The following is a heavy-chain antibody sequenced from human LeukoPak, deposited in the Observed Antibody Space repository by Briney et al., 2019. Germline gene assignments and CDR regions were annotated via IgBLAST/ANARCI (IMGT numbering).Heavy chain of an antibody. CDR2: IYYSGST. CDR3: ARGRSSSWYDGGKGVLDY. D-gene: IGHD6-13*01. V-gene: IGHV4-39*07. Sequence: PSETLSLTCTVSGGSISSSSYYWGWIRQPPGKGLEWIGSIYYSGSTYYNPSLKSRVTISVDTSKNQFSLKLSSVTAADTAVYYCARGRSSSWYDGGKGVLDYWGQGTLVTVSS. CDR1: GGSISSSSYY. J-gene: IGHJ4*02.